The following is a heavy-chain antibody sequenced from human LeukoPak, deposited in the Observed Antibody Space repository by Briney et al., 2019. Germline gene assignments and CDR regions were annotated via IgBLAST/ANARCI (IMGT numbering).Heavy chain of an antibody. V-gene: IGHV4-59*12. D-gene: IGHD6-13*01. CDR2: MHHSGSA. CDR3: ARDNPWVAAAGTLGIDWFDP. Sequence: SETLSLTCTVSGGSISSYFWSWVRQSPGKGLEWIGFMHHSGSANSNPSLKSRVTISMDTSKNQFSLKLSSVTAADTAVYYCARDNPWVAAAGTLGIDWFDPWGQGTLVTVSS. CDR1: GGSISSYF. J-gene: IGHJ5*02.